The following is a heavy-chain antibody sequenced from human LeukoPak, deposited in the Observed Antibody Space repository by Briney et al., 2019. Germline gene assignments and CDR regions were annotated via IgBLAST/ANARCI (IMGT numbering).Heavy chain of an antibody. V-gene: IGHV3-30*02. CDR1: GFTFSSYG. CDR2: IRYDGSNK. Sequence: GSLRPSCAAAGFTFSSYGMHWVRQAPGKGLEWVAFIRYDGSNKYYADSVKGRFTISRDNSKNTLYLQMNSLRAEDTAVYYCAKDKEQQLVYYYMDVWGKGTTVTVSS. D-gene: IGHD6-13*01. CDR3: AKDKEQQLVYYYMDV. J-gene: IGHJ6*03.